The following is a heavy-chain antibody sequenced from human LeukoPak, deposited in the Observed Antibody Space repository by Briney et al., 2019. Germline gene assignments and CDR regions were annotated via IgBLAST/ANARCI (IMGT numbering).Heavy chain of an antibody. D-gene: IGHD6-13*01. CDR1: GGSISSYY. J-gene: IGHJ4*02. CDR2: IYYSGST. CDR3: ARARGRAAAGPFDY. Sequence: SETLSPTCTVSGGSISSYYWSWIRQPPGKGLEWIGYIYYSGSTNYNPSLESRVTISVDTSKNQFSLKLSSVTAADTAVYYCARARGRAAAGPFDYWGQGTLVTVSS. V-gene: IGHV4-59*01.